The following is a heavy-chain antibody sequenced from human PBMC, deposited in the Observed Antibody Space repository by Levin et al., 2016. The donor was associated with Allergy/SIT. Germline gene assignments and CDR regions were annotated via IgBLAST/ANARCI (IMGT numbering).Heavy chain of an antibody. V-gene: IGHV1-2*02. CDR3: ATVASGWFDP. D-gene: IGHD6-6*01. CDR2: LNPNTGGR. CDR1: GYTFTGYY. Sequence: ASVKVSCKASGYTFTGYYLHWVRQAPGQGLEWMGWLNPNTGGRVFAQKFRDRVTMTWNTSINTAFMELNSLRSDDTAIYYCATVASGWFDPWGQGTLVTVSS. J-gene: IGHJ5*02.